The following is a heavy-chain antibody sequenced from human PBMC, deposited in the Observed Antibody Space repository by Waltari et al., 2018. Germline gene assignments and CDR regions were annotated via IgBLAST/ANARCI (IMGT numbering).Heavy chain of an antibody. D-gene: IGHD2-15*01. V-gene: IGHV3-48*04. Sequence: EVKLVESGGGLEQPGGSLRLYWAAAGSRFSSIRINWVGRAPGKWLDWVSYISSSSSAIYYADSVKGRFTISRDNAKNSLYLQMNSLRAEDTAVYYCTRSLTSGRGAFDIWGQGTKVTVSS. CDR1: GSRFSSIR. CDR3: TRSLTSGRGAFDI. J-gene: IGHJ3*02. CDR2: ISSSSSAI.